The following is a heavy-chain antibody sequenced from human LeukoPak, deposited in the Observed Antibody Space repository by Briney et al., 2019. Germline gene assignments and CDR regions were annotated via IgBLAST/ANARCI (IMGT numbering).Heavy chain of an antibody. CDR1: GGSISSYY. CDR3: ARSYSSGFFVY. J-gene: IGHJ4*02. V-gene: IGHV4-59*01. D-gene: IGHD6-25*01. Sequence: PSETLSLTCIVSGGSISSYYWSWIRHPPGKGLEWIGYIYYSGSTHYNPSLKSRVTISVDTSKNQFSLNLISVTSADTAVYYCARSYSSGFFVYWGQGTLVTDSS. CDR2: IYYSGST.